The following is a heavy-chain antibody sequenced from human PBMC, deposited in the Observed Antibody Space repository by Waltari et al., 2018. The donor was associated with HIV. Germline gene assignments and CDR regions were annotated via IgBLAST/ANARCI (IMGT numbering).Heavy chain of an antibody. CDR3: ARDEGLTLGAAGDAFDI. CDR2: IIPVFGTA. D-gene: IGHD1-26*01. J-gene: IGHJ3*02. CDR1: GGTLSNNV. V-gene: IGHV1-69*01. Sequence: QVLLVQSGAEVKKPGSSVKVSCKTSGGTLSNNVITWVRQAPGQGLEWMGGIIPVFGTADYAQKFRDRVTITADESTTTVYMEVSSLRPDDTAFYYCARDEGLTLGAAGDAFDIWGQGTVVTVSS.